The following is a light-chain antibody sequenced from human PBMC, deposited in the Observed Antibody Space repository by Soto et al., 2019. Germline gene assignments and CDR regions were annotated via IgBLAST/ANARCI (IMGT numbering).Light chain of an antibody. CDR1: QSVSSY. V-gene: IGKV3-11*01. Sequence: EIVLTQPPATLSLSPGERATLSCRASQSVSSYLAWYQQKPGQAPRLLIYDASNRATGIPARFSGSGSGTDFTLTISSLEPEDFAVYYCQQRSNWAITFGQGTRLEI. CDR3: QQRSNWAIT. CDR2: DAS. J-gene: IGKJ5*01.